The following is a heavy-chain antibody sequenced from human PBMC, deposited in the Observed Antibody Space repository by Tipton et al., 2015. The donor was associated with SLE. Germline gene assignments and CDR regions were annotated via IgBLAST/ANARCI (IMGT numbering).Heavy chain of an antibody. CDR1: GGSISSGGYY. V-gene: IGHV4-31*03. CDR3: ATFEAAAGKSSFDY. J-gene: IGHJ4*02. CDR2: IYYSGST. Sequence: TLSLTCTVSGGSISSGGYYWSWIRQHPGKGLEWIGYIYYSGSTYYNPSLKSRVTISVDTSKNQFSLKLSSVTAADTAAYYCATFEAAAGKSSFDYWGQGALVTVSS. D-gene: IGHD6-13*01.